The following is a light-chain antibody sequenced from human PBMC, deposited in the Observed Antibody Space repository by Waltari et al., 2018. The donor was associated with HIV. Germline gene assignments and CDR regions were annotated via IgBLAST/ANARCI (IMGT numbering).Light chain of an antibody. CDR2: ANI. Sequence: QSVLTQPPSVSGAPGQRVTISCTGSRYNIGAGYDGHWYQGLPGKAPQLLIYANIHRPSWVPDRFPGSKSGTSASLAITGLQAEDEADYYCQSYDLNMSGWLFGGGTMLTVL. CDR3: QSYDLNMSGWL. J-gene: IGLJ3*02. V-gene: IGLV1-40*01. CDR1: RYNIGAGYD.